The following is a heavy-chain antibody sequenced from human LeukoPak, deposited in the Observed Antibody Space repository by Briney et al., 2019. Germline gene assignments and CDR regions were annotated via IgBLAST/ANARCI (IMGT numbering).Heavy chain of an antibody. Sequence: GGSLRLSCTASGFTFSSYAMSGVRQAPGKGLEGVSVIGVSTADTYYADSVKGLFTISRDNSKNTLYRQVNSLRAEDAAISYCAREVRVGGLLSLDYWGQGTLVTVSS. CDR2: IGVSTADT. D-gene: IGHD3-10*01. CDR3: AREVRVGGLLSLDY. J-gene: IGHJ4*02. V-gene: IGHV3-23*01. CDR1: GFTFSSYA.